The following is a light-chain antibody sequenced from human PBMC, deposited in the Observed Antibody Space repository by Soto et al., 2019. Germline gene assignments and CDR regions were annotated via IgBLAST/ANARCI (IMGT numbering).Light chain of an antibody. Sequence: QSVLTQPPSASGTPGQTVTISCSGSSSNIGSAYIYWYQHLPGTAPKLLIYRNNHRPSGVPGRFSASKSGTSASLAISGLRYEDDADYYSAAWDDSLVVFGGGTKLTVL. CDR3: AAWDDSLVV. V-gene: IGLV1-47*01. CDR1: SSNIGSAY. CDR2: RNN. J-gene: IGLJ2*01.